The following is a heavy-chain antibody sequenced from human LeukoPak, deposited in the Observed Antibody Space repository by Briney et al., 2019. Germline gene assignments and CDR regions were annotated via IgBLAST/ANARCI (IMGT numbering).Heavy chain of an antibody. Sequence: SETLSLTCTVSGGSISSGGYYWSWIRQHPGKGLEWIEYIYYSGSTYYNPSLKSRVTISVDTSKKQFSLKLSSVTAADTAVYYCARTYCGGDCYTLGKPFDYWGQGTLVTVSS. D-gene: IGHD2-21*02. CDR3: ARTYCGGDCYTLGKPFDY. J-gene: IGHJ4*02. CDR1: GGSISSGGYY. V-gene: IGHV4-31*03. CDR2: IYYSGST.